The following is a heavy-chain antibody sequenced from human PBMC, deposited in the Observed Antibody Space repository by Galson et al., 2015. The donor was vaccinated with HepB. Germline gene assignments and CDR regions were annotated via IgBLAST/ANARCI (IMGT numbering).Heavy chain of an antibody. D-gene: IGHD7-27*01. CDR1: GDSVSSKSAA. CDR2: TYFRSKWYN. V-gene: IGHV6-1*01. J-gene: IGHJ4*02. CDR3: ARDQTSNWGGEGAPKFDS. Sequence: CAISGDSVSSKSAAWHWIRLSPSRGLEWLGRTYFRSKWYNQYAVAVKSRITINPDTSENRFSLQLSSVIPEDTAMYYCARDQTSNWGGEGAPKFDSWGQGTLVTVSS.